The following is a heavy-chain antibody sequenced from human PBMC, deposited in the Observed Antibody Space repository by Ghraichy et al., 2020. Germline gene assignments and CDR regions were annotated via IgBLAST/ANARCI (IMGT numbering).Heavy chain of an antibody. V-gene: IGHV3-23*01. D-gene: IGHD3-22*01. CDR3: AKGGSGGSSGYYFYFDY. CDR2: ISDSGGST. CDR1: GFTFSSYA. J-gene: IGHJ4*02. Sequence: GESLNISCAASGFTFSSYAMTWVRQAPGKGLEWVSGISDSGGSTYYADSVQGRFTISRDNSKNTLYLQMNSLRAEDTAVYYCAKGGSGGSSGYYFYFDYWGQGTRVTVSS.